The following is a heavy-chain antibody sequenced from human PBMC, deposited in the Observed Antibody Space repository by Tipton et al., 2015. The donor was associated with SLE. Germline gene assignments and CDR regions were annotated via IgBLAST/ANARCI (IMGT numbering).Heavy chain of an antibody. CDR2: IDPSDSYT. J-gene: IGHJ4*02. CDR3: AKGGGYTYGTFDY. D-gene: IGHD5-18*01. CDR1: GYSFTTSW. Sequence: QLVQSGAEVKKPGESLTISCLVSGYSFTTSWITWVRQLPGKGLEWMGTIDPSDSYTNYSPSFQGHVTISVNKSISTAYLHWTNLKASDTAMYYCAKGGGYTYGTFDYWGQGTLVTVSS. V-gene: IGHV5-10-1*01.